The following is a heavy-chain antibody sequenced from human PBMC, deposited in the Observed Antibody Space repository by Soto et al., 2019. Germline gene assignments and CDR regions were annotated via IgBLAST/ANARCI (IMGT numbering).Heavy chain of an antibody. D-gene: IGHD3-22*01. Sequence: QVQLVQSGAEVKKPGSSVKVSCKASGDTFTNYGITWVRQAPGQGLEWMGGSIPVFGIINYAQKFQGRVKITAYESTSTGYMELSSLRAEDTAIYYCARLNYYQSSAYLDDWGQGTLVTVSS. CDR3: ARLNYYQSSAYLDD. CDR1: GDTFTNYG. CDR2: SIPVFGII. V-gene: IGHV1-69*01. J-gene: IGHJ4*02.